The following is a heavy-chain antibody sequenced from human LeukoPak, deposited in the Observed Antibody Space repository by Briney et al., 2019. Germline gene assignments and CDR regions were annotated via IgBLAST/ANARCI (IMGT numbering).Heavy chain of an antibody. CDR2: ISNDGDNK. Sequence: GGSLRLSCVASGFTFSAYGMQWVRQAPGKGLEWVAVISNDGDNKYYSNSVKGRFTISRDSSKNTLYLQMNSLRPEDTAVYYCARDKGASVDTPMAPESWGQGTLVTVSS. CDR1: GFTFSAYG. J-gene: IGHJ5*02. CDR3: ARDKGASVDTPMAPES. D-gene: IGHD5-18*01. V-gene: IGHV3-30*03.